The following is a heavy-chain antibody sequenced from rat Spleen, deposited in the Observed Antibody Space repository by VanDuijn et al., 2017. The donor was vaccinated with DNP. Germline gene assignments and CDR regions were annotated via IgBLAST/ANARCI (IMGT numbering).Heavy chain of an antibody. D-gene: IGHD1-7*01. V-gene: IGHV5S14*01. CDR1: GFTFSYYG. CDR3: ARATHTTGIPFYFDD. CDR2: ISTGSGNT. J-gene: IGHJ2*01. Sequence: EVQLVESGGGLVQPGRSLKLSCAASGFTFSYYGMAWVRQTPMKGLEWVASISTGSGNTYYRDSVKGRFTISRDNAKNTQYLQMDSLRSEDTATYYCARATHTTGIPFYFDDWGQGVMVTVSS.